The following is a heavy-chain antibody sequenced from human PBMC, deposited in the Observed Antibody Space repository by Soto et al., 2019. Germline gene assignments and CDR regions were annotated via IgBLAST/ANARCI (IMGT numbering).Heavy chain of an antibody. CDR3: AKDTVPVATPWFDP. J-gene: IGHJ5*02. V-gene: IGHV3-23*01. CDR2: ISGSGGST. D-gene: IGHD2-2*01. CDR1: GFTFNDYA. Sequence: PGGSLRLSCAASGFTFNDYAMSWVRQAPGKGLEWVSGISGSGGSTYYADSVKGRFTISRDNSKNTLYLQMNSLRAEDTAVYYCAKDTVPVATPWFDPWGQGTLVTVSS.